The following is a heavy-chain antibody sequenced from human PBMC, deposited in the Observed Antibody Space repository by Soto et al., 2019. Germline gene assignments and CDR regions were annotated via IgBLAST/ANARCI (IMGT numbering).Heavy chain of an antibody. D-gene: IGHD2-2*02. V-gene: IGHV1-69*13. J-gene: IGHJ6*02. CDR1: GGTFSSYA. CDR3: AGGVVPAAIHYYYGMDV. CDR2: IIPIFGTA. Sequence: GASVKVSCKASGGTFSSYAISWVRQAPGQGLEWMGGIIPIFGTANYAQKFQGRVTITADESTSTAYMELSSLRSEDTAVYYCAGGVVPAAIHYYYGMDVWGQGTTVTVSS.